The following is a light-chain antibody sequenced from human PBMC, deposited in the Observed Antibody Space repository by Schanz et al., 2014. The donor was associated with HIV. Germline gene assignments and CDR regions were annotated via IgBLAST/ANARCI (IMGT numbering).Light chain of an antibody. V-gene: IGLV1-44*01. CDR3: SSYTTNGTWL. J-gene: IGLJ3*02. Sequence: QFVLTQPPSASGTPGQRVTISCSGSSSNIGSNTVHWYQQLPGTAPKLLIYTNNQRPSGVPDRFSGSKSGTSASLAISGLQSEDEADYYCSSYTTNGTWLFGGGTKLTVL. CDR2: TNN. CDR1: SSNIGSNT.